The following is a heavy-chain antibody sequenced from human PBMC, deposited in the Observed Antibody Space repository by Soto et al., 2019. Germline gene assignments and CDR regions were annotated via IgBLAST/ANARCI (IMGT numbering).Heavy chain of an antibody. J-gene: IGHJ6*03. V-gene: IGHV4-34*01. D-gene: IGHD3-10*01. CDR3: ARGLILWFGELSRRGGYYYYMDV. Sequence: QVQLQQWGAGLLKPSETLSLTCAVYGGSFSGYQWSWIRQTPGKGLEWIGEINDSGNINYNPSLKSRVTIFLDTPKKQNSLKLSSVTAAVTAVYYCARGLILWFGELSRRGGYYYYMDVWGKGTTVIVSS. CDR1: GGSFSGYQ. CDR2: INDSGNI.